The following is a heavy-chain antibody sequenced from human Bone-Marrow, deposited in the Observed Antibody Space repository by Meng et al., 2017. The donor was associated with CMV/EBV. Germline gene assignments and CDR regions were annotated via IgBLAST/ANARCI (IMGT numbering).Heavy chain of an antibody. J-gene: IGHJ5*02. CDR3: ARGRTPSP. CDR1: GFSFRGYG. D-gene: IGHD2-2*01. CDR2: INHSGST. V-gene: IGHV4-34*01. Sequence: GSLRLSCAASGFSFRGYGMHWVRQAPGKGLEWIGEINHSGSTNYNPSLKSRVTISVDTSKNQFSLRLSSVTAADTAVYYCARGRTPSPWGQGTLVTVSS.